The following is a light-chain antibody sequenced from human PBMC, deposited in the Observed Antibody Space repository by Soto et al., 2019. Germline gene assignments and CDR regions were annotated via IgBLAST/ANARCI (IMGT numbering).Light chain of an antibody. J-gene: IGLJ2*01. V-gene: IGLV2-14*01. Sequence: QSALTQPASVSGSPGQSITISCTGTSSDVGGYNYVSWYQQHPGKAPKLMIYDVSNRPSGVSNRFSGSKSGNTASLTISGLQAEYEADYYCSSYTSSSTPCIFGGGTKVTVL. CDR1: SSDVGGYNY. CDR3: SSYTSSSTPCI. CDR2: DVS.